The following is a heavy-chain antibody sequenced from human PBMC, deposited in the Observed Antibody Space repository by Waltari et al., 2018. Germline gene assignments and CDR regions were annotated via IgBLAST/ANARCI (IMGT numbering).Heavy chain of an antibody. D-gene: IGHD2-21*01. CDR2: LSSSSSYI. CDR3: ARNLFTSRDYYYYYYMDV. CDR1: GFTFSSYR. Sequence: EVQLVESGGGPVKPGGSLTLSCAAAGFTFSSYRMHWVRQDQGQGREWIRTLSSSSSYIYYGDSVKGRFTISRDNVKNSLYLQMNSLRAEYTAVYYCARNLFTSRDYYYYYYMDVWGKGTTVTISS. V-gene: IGHV3-21*01. J-gene: IGHJ6*03.